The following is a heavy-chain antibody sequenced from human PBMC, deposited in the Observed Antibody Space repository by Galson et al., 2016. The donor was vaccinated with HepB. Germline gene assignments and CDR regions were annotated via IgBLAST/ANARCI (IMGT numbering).Heavy chain of an antibody. V-gene: IGHV3-48*02. CDR2: MSSTSTK. Sequence: SLRLSCAAAGFAFSTFSMNWVRQAPGKGLEWVSHMSSTSTKYYAASVQGRFTISRDDAKNSLYLHMNGLREEDTAVYYCARDGPTTALTYGEHFVYWGQGTLVTVSS. D-gene: IGHD4-17*01. J-gene: IGHJ4*02. CDR1: GFAFSTFS. CDR3: ARDGPTTALTYGEHFVY.